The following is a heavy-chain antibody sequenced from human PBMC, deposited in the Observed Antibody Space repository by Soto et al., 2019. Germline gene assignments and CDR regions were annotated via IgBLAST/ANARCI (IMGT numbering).Heavy chain of an antibody. J-gene: IGHJ4*02. V-gene: IGHV4-39*01. CDR1: GASIITDNYF. CDR3: AGRRGSDYGGNHHPYFFDR. D-gene: IGHD4-17*01. CDR2: ISYSGRT. Sequence: QLQLQESGPGLVKPSETLSLTCTVSGASIITDNYFWVWIRQSPRRGLELIGSISYSGRTYDNPSLQSRVTTSKDASKNQFSLKLTSVTPADTAVYYWAGRRGSDYGGNHHPYFFDRWGQGALVTVSS.